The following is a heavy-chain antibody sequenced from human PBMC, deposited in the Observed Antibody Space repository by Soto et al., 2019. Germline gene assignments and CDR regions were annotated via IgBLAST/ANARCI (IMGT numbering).Heavy chain of an antibody. CDR1: GVSISNYY. J-gene: IGHJ4*02. D-gene: IGHD2-2*01. V-gene: IGHV4-59*01. CDR3: ARAVLPATAPFDY. Sequence: QVQLQESGPRLVKPSETLSLTCIVSGVSISNYYWSWIRQPPGKGLEWIGYIYYSGSTNYNPSLQSRVTISVDTSKNQFSLKLSSVTAADTAVYYCARAVLPATAPFDYWGQGTLVTVSS. CDR2: IYYSGST.